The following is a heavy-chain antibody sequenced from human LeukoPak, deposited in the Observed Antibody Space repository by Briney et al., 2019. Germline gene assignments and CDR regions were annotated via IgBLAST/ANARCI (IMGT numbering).Heavy chain of an antibody. CDR2: IYYSGST. CDR1: GGSISSYY. Sequence: SETLSLTCTVSGGSISSYYWSWIRQPPGKGLEWIGYIYYSGSTNYNPSLKSRVTISVDTSKNQFSLKLNSVTAADTAVYYCARLGLGSSTPGRRYDMDVWGQGTTVTVSS. D-gene: IGHD6-13*01. V-gene: IGHV4-59*12. CDR3: ARLGLGSSTPGRRYDMDV. J-gene: IGHJ6*02.